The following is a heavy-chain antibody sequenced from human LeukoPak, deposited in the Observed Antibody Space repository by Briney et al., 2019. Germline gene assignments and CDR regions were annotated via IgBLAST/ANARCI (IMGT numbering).Heavy chain of an antibody. CDR2: IKQDGTEK. CDR1: GFTFSSYW. CDR3: ARPRDSGWSKTWDY. Sequence: GSLRLSCAGSGFTFSSYWMTWVRQAPGKGLEWVANIKQDGTEKYYVDSVKGRFTISRDNAQNSLYLQVSGLRAEDTAVYYCARPRDSGWSKTWDYWGQGTLVTVSS. D-gene: IGHD6-13*01. J-gene: IGHJ4*02. V-gene: IGHV3-7*03.